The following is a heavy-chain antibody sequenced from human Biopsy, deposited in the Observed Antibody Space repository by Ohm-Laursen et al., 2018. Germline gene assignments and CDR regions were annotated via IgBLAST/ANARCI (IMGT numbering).Heavy chain of an antibody. CDR2: INQAGTT. J-gene: IGHJ4*02. Sequence: SETLSLTCAVFGKTFSDYQRSWIRQPPGKGLEWIGQINQAGTTNYNPSLKSRVSISADASKYEFSPRLTSVTAADTAVYLCGNEVHGRDYWGLGAQVTVSS. V-gene: IGHV4-34*08. CDR1: GKTFSDYQ. D-gene: IGHD2-15*01. CDR3: GNEVHGRDY.